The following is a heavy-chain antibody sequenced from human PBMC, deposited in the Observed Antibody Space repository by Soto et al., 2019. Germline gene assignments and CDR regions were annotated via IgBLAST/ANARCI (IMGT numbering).Heavy chain of an antibody. CDR2: IYPGDSDT. CDR3: ARRDYYDSSGYYSNWFDP. Sequence: GESLKVSCKGSGYSFTTIWIGWVRQMPGKGLEWMGVIYPGDSDTRYSPSFQGQVTISADKSISTAYLQWSSLKASDTAMYYCARRDYYDSSGYYSNWFDPWGQGTLVTVSS. V-gene: IGHV5-51*01. J-gene: IGHJ5*02. CDR1: GYSFTTIW. D-gene: IGHD3-22*01.